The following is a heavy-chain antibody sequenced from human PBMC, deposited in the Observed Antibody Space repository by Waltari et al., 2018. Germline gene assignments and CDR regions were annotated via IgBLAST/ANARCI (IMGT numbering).Heavy chain of an antibody. J-gene: IGHJ6*02. V-gene: IGHV2-5*01. CDR3: AHSRGYCSSTSCYGYYYYGMDV. D-gene: IGHD2-2*01. CDR1: GFSLSTSGVG. CDR2: IYWNDDK. Sequence: QITLKESGPTLVKPTQTLTLTCPFSGFSLSTSGVGVGWSRQPPGKALAWLSLIYWNDDKRYSPSLKSRLTITKDTSKNQVVLTMTNMDPVDTATYYCAHSRGYCSSTSCYGYYYYGMDVWGQGTTVTVSS.